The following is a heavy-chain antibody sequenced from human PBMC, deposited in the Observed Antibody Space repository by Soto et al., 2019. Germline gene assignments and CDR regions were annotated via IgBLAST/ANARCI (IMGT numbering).Heavy chain of an antibody. CDR3: ARSQGSSTSLEIYYYYYDGMDV. Sequence: QVQLVQSGAEVKKPGSSVKVSCKASGGTFSSYAISWVRQAPGQGLEWMGGIIPISDTTNYAQKFQVRVTITADESTSTAYMERSSLRSEDTAVYYCARSQGSSTSLEIYYYYYDGMDVWGQGTTVTVSS. V-gene: IGHV1-69*01. CDR2: IIPISDTT. D-gene: IGHD2-2*01. J-gene: IGHJ6*02. CDR1: GGTFSSYA.